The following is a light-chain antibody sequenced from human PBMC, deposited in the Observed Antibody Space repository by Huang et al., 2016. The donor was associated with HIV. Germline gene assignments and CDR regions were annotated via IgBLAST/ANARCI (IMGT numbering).Light chain of an antibody. J-gene: IGKJ1*01. CDR2: WAS. CDR3: HQYYSTPQT. V-gene: IGKV4-1*01. Sequence: DIVLTQYPDSLNVSLGERATVNCRSSQSVLNSSKNKNWLAWEQHKPGQPPKLLISWASTRESGVPDRFRGSGSGTDFTLTITSVQPEDVAVYHCHQYYSTPQTFGQGTKVEVK. CDR1: QSVLNSSKNKNW.